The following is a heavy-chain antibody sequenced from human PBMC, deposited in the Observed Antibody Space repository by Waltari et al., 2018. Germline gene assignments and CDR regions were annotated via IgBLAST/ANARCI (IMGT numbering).Heavy chain of an antibody. D-gene: IGHD4-17*01. CDR1: GFTLSPDS. J-gene: IGHJ3*02. Sequence: EVQLVESGGGLVKPGGSLSLSCAASGFTLSPDSMNWVRQAPGKGLEWVSSISSRSNIYYGDSVKGRFTISRDNAKNALYLQMNSLRAEDTAVYYCGRDVYGDYVGGGGGAFDIWGQGTMVTVSS. V-gene: IGHV3-21*01. CDR2: ISSRSNI. CDR3: GRDVYGDYVGGGGGAFDI.